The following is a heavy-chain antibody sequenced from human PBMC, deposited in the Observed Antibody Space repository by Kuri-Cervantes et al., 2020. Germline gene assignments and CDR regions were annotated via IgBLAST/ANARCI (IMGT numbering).Heavy chain of an antibody. J-gene: IGHJ6*02. V-gene: IGHV3-13*01. Sequence: GESLKISCAASGFTFSSYGMHWVRQATGKGLEWVSAIGTAGDTYYPDSVKGRFTISRDNSKNSLYLQMNSLRAEDTAVYYCARDAGSSSWYYYYGMDVWGQGTTVTVSS. CDR2: IGTAGDT. D-gene: IGHD6-13*01. CDR1: GFTFSSYG. CDR3: ARDAGSSSWYYYYGMDV.